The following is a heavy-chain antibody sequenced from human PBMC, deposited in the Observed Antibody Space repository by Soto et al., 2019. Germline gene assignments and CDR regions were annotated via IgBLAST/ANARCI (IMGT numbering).Heavy chain of an antibody. D-gene: IGHD2-15*01. Sequence: SETLSLTCSVSGDSISTVDYFWAWIRQPPGQALEYIGYIYKSATTYYNPSFESRVAISLDTSKSQFSLNVTSVTAADAAVYFCARGRYCLTGRCFPNWFDSWGQGTLVTVSS. V-gene: IGHV4-30-4*01. J-gene: IGHJ5*01. CDR2: IYKSATT. CDR3: ARGRYCLTGRCFPNWFDS. CDR1: GDSISTVDYF.